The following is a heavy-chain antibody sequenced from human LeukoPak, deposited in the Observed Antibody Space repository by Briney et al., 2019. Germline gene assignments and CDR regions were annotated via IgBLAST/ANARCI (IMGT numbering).Heavy chain of an antibody. CDR2: IYPGDSDT. D-gene: IGHD1-14*01. V-gene: IGHV5-51*01. Sequence: HGESLKISCKGSGYSFTSYWIGWVRQMPGKGLEWMGIIYPGDSDTRYSPSFQGQVTISADKSISTAYLQWSSLKASDTAMYYCARYLRGQPGEYYYYYMDVWGKGTTVTVSS. J-gene: IGHJ6*03. CDR3: ARYLRGQPGEYYYYYMDV. CDR1: GYSFTSYW.